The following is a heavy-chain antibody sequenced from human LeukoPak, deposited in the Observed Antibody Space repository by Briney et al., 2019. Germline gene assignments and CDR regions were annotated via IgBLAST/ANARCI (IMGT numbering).Heavy chain of an antibody. CDR2: IYYSGST. J-gene: IGHJ2*01. D-gene: IGHD2-2*01. CDR3: ARTIVVVPAAMMIDWYFDL. CDR1: GDSVSSGGYY. V-gene: IGHV4-61*08. Sequence: SETLSLTCTVSGDSVSSGGYYWGWIRQPPGKGLEWIGSIYYSGSTNYNPSLKSRVTISVDTSKNQFSLKLSSVTAADTAVYYCARTIVVVPAAMMIDWYFDLWGRGTLVTVSS.